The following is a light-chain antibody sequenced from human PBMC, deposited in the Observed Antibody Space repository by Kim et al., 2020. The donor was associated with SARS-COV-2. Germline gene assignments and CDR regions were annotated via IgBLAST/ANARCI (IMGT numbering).Light chain of an antibody. CDR3: QHFGRSRYT. CDR1: QSISSTY. Sequence: EIVLTQSPGTLSLSPGERATFSCRASQSISSTYLAWYQHKSGQSPRLLIYAASNRATGIPDRFSGSGSGTDFTLNISRLEPEDFAVYYCQHFGRSRYTFGQGTKLEI. J-gene: IGKJ2*01. V-gene: IGKV3-20*01. CDR2: AAS.